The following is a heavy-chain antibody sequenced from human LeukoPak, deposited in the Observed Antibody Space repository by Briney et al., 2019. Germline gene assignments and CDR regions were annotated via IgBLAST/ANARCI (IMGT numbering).Heavy chain of an antibody. J-gene: IGHJ1*01. CDR1: GGSISSYY. CDR2: IYYSGST. D-gene: IGHD4-11*01. CDR3: ARHGVTTVTDSLYFQH. V-gene: IGHV4-59*08. Sequence: SETLSLTCTVSGGSISSYYWSWIRQPPGKGLEWIGYIYYSGSTNYNPSLKSRVTISVDTSKNQFPLKLSSVTAADTAVYYCARHGVTTVTDSLYFQHWGQGTLVTVSS.